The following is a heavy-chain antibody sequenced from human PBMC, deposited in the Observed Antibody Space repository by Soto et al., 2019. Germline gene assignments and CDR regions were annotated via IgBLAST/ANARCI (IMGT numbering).Heavy chain of an antibody. J-gene: IGHJ6*02. V-gene: IGHV1-18*01. CDR2: ISAYNGNT. Sequence: GASVKLSCKASGYTFISYGSSWVRQAPGQGLEWMGWISAYNGNTNYAQKFLGRVTMTTDTSTSTAYMELRSLRSDDTAVYYCARGESYYGMDVWGQGTTVTVS. CDR1: GYTFISYG. CDR3: ARGESYYGMDV.